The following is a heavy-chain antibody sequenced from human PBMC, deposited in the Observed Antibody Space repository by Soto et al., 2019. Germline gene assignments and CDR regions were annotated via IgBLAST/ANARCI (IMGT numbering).Heavy chain of an antibody. CDR2: IYWNDDK. CDR1: GFSLSTSGVG. J-gene: IGHJ6*02. V-gene: IGHV2-5*01. D-gene: IGHD3-9*01. Sequence: SGPTLVNPAQTLTLTCTFSGFSLSTSGVGVGWIRQPPGKALEWLALIYWNDDKRYSPSLKSRLTITKATSKNQVVLTMTNMDPVDTSTYYYAHSTSFGIRSFDWILYIGRTDYYYYGMDVWGQGPTVTVSS. CDR3: AHSTSFGIRSFDWILYIGRTDYYYYGMDV.